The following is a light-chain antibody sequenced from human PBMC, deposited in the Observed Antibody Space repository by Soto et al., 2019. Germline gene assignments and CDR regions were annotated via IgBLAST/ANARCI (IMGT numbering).Light chain of an antibody. J-gene: IGLJ1*01. V-gene: IGLV1-44*01. Sequence: QSVLTQPPSASGTPGQRVTISCSGSRSSVGSNTVNWYQHLPGTAPKLLIYSNNHRPSGVPDRFSASKAGASASLAISGLQSEDEGDYYCAAWDASLGGFSVFGSGTKLTVL. CDR3: AAWDASLGGFSV. CDR2: SNN. CDR1: RSSVGSNT.